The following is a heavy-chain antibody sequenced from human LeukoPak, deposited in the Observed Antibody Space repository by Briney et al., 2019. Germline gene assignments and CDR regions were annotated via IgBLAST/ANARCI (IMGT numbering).Heavy chain of an antibody. CDR1: GYTFTRYD. Sequence: ASVKVSCKASGYTFTRYDINWVRQATGQGLEWMGWMNPNSGNTGYAQKFQGRVTMTRNTSISTAYMELSSLRSEDTAVYYCARVLGSCSGTSCYSYDAFDIWGQGTIVTVSS. V-gene: IGHV1-8*01. J-gene: IGHJ3*02. CDR3: ARVLGSCSGTSCYSYDAFDI. CDR2: MNPNSGNT. D-gene: IGHD2-2*01.